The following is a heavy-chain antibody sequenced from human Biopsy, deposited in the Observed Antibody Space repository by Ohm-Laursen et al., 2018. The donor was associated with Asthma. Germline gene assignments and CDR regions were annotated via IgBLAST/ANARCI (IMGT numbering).Heavy chain of an antibody. V-gene: IGHV1-69*13. CDR3: AKAPCYYYYCDMDV. J-gene: IGHJ6*02. Sequence: SVKVSCKASGGTLNNYAINWVRQAPGQGLEWMGGISPIFGAIKYGQKFQGRLTLTADVFTNTVHMELSSLRSDDTAVFYCAKAPCYYYYCDMDVWGQGTTVTVSS. CDR2: ISPIFGAI. CDR1: GGTLNNYA.